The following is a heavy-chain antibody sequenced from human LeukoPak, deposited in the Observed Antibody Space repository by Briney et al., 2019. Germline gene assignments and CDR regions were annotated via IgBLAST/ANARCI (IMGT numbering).Heavy chain of an antibody. Sequence: PGGSLRLSCTASGFTFGDYAMSWFRQAPGKGLEWVGFIRSKAYGGTTEYAASVKGRFTISRDDSKSIAYLQMNSLKTEDTAVYYCTRAVGDWRGLIRGYWDQGTLVTVSS. CDR3: TRAVGDWRGLIRGY. D-gene: IGHD3-10*01. CDR2: IRSKAYGGTT. CDR1: GFTFGDYA. J-gene: IGHJ4*02. V-gene: IGHV3-49*03.